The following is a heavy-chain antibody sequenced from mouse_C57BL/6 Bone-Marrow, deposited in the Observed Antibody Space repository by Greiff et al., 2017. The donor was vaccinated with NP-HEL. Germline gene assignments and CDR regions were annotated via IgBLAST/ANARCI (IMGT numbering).Heavy chain of an antibody. V-gene: IGHV1-74*01. Sequence: QVQLQQPGAELVRPGTSVKLSCKASGYSFTHFWMNWVKQRPGQGLEWLAMIHPSDSETRLNQKFKDRAKLTVDKSSNTAYMQLASPTSEDSAVYYCARTLYCSRNYFDYWGQGTALTVSS. J-gene: IGHJ2*01. D-gene: IGHD1-1*01. CDR3: ARTLYCSRNYFDY. CDR2: IHPSDSET. CDR1: GYSFTHFW.